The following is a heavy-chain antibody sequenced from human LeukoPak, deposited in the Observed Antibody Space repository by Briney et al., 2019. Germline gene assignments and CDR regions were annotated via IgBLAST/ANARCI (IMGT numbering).Heavy chain of an antibody. V-gene: IGHV4-61*01. J-gene: IGHJ4*02. D-gene: IGHD5-18*01. CDR1: GGSVSNSLYY. CDR3: ARVLRAASWRSYDY. Sequence: SETLSLTCTVSGGSVSNSLYYWSWIRQPPGKGLEWIGYIYHNGDTNYNPSLKGRVIISIDTSSNQFSLRLNSMTAADTAVYYCARVLRAASWRSYDYWGQGSLVTVSS. CDR2: IYHNGDT.